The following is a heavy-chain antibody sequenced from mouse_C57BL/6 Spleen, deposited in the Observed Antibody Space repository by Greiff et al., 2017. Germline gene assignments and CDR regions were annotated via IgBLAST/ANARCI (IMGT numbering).Heavy chain of an antibody. CDR1: GYAFSSSW. J-gene: IGHJ4*01. Sequence: QVQLQQSGPELVKPGASVKISCKASGYAFSSSWMNWVKQRPGKGLEWIGRIYPGDGDTNYNGKFKGKATLTAAKSSSTAYMQLSSLTSEDSAVYFCARTPSLLWDAMDYWGQGTSVTVSS. CDR3: ARTPSLLWDAMDY. V-gene: IGHV1-82*01. CDR2: IYPGDGDT. D-gene: IGHD2-1*01.